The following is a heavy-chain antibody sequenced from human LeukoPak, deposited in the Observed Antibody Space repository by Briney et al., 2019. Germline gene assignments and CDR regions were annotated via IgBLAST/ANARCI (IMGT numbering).Heavy chain of an antibody. V-gene: IGHV3-74*01. Sequence: GGSLRLSCAASGFTFDDYAMHWVRQAPGKGLVWVSRINTDGSNTNYADSVKGRFTISRDNTKNTVYLQMNSLRAEDTAVYYCASVEPDYWGQGTLVTVSA. J-gene: IGHJ4*02. CDR1: GFTFDDYA. CDR2: INTDGSNT. CDR3: ASVEPDY. D-gene: IGHD1-14*01.